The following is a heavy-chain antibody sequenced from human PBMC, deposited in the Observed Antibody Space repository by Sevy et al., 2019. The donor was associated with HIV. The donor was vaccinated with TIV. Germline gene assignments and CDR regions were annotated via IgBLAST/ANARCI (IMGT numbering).Heavy chain of an antibody. CDR2: IYPGDSDT. V-gene: IGHV5-51*01. D-gene: IGHD2-21*01. Sequence: GESLKISCKGSGYSFTSYWIDWVRQMPGKGLEWMGIIYPGDSDTRYSPSFQGQVTISADKSISTAYLQWSSLKASDTAMYYCARHEAGVVVIAFDAFDIWGQGTMVTVSS. J-gene: IGHJ3*02. CDR1: GYSFTSYW. CDR3: ARHEAGVVVIAFDAFDI.